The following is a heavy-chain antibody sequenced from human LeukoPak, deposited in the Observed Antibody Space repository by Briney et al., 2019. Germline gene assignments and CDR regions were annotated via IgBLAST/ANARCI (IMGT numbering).Heavy chain of an antibody. D-gene: IGHD3-3*01. CDR1: GGSISSYY. V-gene: IGHV4-4*07. CDR2: IYTSGST. J-gene: IGHJ4*02. Sequence: SETLSLTCTVSGGSISSYYCSWIRQPAGKGLEWIGRIYTSGSTDYNPSLKSRVTMSVDKSKNHLSLKLSSVTAADTAVYYCARADFWSGYRFDYWGQGTLVTVSS. CDR3: ARADFWSGYRFDY.